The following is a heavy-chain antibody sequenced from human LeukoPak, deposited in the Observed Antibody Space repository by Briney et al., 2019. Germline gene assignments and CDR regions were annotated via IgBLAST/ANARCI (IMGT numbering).Heavy chain of an antibody. CDR1: GFTFSNYW. V-gene: IGHV3-7*01. CDR3: ARAYDSSGHPWFDP. CDR2: IKTDGGAE. D-gene: IGHD3-22*01. Sequence: GGSLRLSCAASGFTFSNYWMTWVRQAPGKGLEWVVNIKTDGGAEYYLDSVKGRFTISRDNSKNSLYLQMNSLRAEDTAVYYCARAYDSSGHPWFDPWGQGTLVTVSS. J-gene: IGHJ5*02.